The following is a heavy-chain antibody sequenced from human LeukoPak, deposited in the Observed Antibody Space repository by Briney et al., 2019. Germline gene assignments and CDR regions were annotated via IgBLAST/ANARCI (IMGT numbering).Heavy chain of an antibody. Sequence: SETLSLTCTVSGESINTYSWSWIGQPAGKEVEGIGYISHSGSTNYNPSLKSRGTLAVDTCKNELPLKLSSVTAADTAVYYCAKEHWWNDGGFDVWGPGTMVTVSS. CDR1: GESINTYS. V-gene: IGHV4-59*12. D-gene: IGHD1-1*01. CDR3: AKEHWWNDGGFDV. J-gene: IGHJ3*01. CDR2: ISHSGST.